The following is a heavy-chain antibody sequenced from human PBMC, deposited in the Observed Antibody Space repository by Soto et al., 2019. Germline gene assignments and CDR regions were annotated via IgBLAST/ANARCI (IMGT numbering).Heavy chain of an antibody. Sequence: SETLSLTCAVYGGSFSGYYWSWIRQPPGKGLEWIGEINHSGSTNYNPSLKSRVTISVDTSKNQFSLKLSSVTAADTAVYYWARAPNRNDAFDIWGQGTMVTVSS. J-gene: IGHJ3*02. V-gene: IGHV4-34*01. CDR2: INHSGST. CDR3: ARAPNRNDAFDI. CDR1: GGSFSGYY.